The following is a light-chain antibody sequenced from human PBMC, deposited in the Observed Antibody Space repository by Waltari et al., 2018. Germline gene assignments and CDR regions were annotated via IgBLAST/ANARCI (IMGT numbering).Light chain of an antibody. V-gene: IGLV2-11*01. Sequence: QSALTQPRSVSGSPGQSVTISCTGTRSDVGAYDYVSWYQQRPGQAPKLIIFELTERPSGGPAPFSGPKAHNKASLTISGLQADDEADYYCCSYAGRYTNYVFGSGTKVTVL. CDR1: RSDVGAYDY. CDR3: CSYAGRYTNYV. J-gene: IGLJ1*01. CDR2: ELT.